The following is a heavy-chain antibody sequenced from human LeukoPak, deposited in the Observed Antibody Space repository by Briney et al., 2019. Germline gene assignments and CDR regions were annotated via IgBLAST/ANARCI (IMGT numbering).Heavy chain of an antibody. Sequence: PGGSLRLSCAASGIVFSNTAMNWARQSPGGGLEWISAISGGGERTFYADSVKGRFTISRDNSKNMVYLQMNSLRADDTAIYCCGKDGGQYSSGPEFDPRGQGVLVTVSS. V-gene: IGHV3-23*01. J-gene: IGHJ5*02. CDR1: GIVFSNTA. CDR3: GKDGGQYSSGPEFDP. CDR2: ISGGGERT. D-gene: IGHD3-22*01.